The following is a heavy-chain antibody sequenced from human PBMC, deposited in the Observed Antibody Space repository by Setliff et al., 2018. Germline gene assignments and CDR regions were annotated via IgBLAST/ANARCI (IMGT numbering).Heavy chain of an antibody. Sequence: SETLSLTCAASGGTFTYYYWTWIRQAPGKGLEWIGEINHSGTTNYTPSLKSRVTISIDTSKNQFSLNMRSVTSADTAVYYCVRSAVYCASDCYPRYFDSWGQGTLVNVSS. CDR1: GGTFTYYY. J-gene: IGHJ4*02. D-gene: IGHD2-21*01. V-gene: IGHV4-34*08. CDR2: INHSGTT. CDR3: VRSAVYCASDCYPRYFDS.